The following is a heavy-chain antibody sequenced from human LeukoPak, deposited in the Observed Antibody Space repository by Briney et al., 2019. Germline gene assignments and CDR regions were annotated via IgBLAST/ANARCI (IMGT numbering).Heavy chain of an antibody. Sequence: ASVKVSCKASGGTFSSYAISWVRQAPGQGLEWMGGIIPIFGTANYAQKFQGRVTITADESTSTAYMELSSLRSEDTAVYYCAKDSKSPGVYYDTSGHFGYWGQGTLVTVSS. CDR2: IIPIFGTA. D-gene: IGHD3-22*01. CDR1: GGTFSSYA. CDR3: AKDSKSPGVYYDTSGHFGY. J-gene: IGHJ4*02. V-gene: IGHV1-69*13.